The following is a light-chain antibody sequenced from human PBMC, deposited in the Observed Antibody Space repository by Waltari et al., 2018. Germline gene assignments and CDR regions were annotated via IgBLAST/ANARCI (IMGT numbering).Light chain of an antibody. J-gene: IGLJ1*01. CDR1: TSDIGDNY. Sequence: QSVLTQPPSVSAAPGQKVTISCSGNTSDIGDNYVSWYQQLPRTAPKLLIYEDNKRPSGISDRCSGSKSGTSATLGITGLQTGDEADYFCGTWDSGLRGVFGTGTKVTVL. V-gene: IGLV1-51*02. CDR3: GTWDSGLRGV. CDR2: EDN.